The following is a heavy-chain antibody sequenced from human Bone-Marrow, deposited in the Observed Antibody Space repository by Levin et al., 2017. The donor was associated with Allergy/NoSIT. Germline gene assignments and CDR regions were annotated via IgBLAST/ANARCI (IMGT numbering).Heavy chain of an antibody. CDR1: GFTFGTYS. CDR3: AGDRSALLWFGESADAFDF. Sequence: GGSLRLSCTVSGFTFGTYSMSWVRQAPGKGLEWVANIKDGGSERYYVESVKGRFTISRDDAKNPLYLQMNSLRAEDTAVYYCAGDRSALLWFGESADAFDFWGQGTVVTVSS. D-gene: IGHD3-10*01. V-gene: IGHV3-7*04. CDR2: IKDGGSER. J-gene: IGHJ3*01.